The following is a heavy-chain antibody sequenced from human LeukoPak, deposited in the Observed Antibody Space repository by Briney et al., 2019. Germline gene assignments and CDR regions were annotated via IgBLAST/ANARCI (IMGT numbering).Heavy chain of an antibody. V-gene: IGHV3-23*01. CDR3: ARHQLRYFDWAPFDY. J-gene: IGHJ4*02. CDR2: ISGSGGST. Sequence: GGSLRLSCAASGFTFDDYAMSWVRQAPGKGLEWVSAISGSGGSTYYADSVKGRFTISRDNSKNTLYLQMNSLRAEDTAVYYCARHQLRYFDWAPFDYWGQGTLVTVSS. CDR1: GFTFDDYA. D-gene: IGHD3-9*01.